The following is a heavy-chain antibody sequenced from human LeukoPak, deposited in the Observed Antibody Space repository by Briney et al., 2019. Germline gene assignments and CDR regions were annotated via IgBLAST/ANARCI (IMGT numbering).Heavy chain of an antibody. CDR2: ISAYNGNT. Sequence: ASVKVSCKASGYTFTSYGISWVRQAPGQGLEWMGWISAYNGNTNYAQKLQGRVTMTTDTSTSTAYMELRSLRSDDTAVYYCARDWAPRGYCSGGSCSLGYWGQGTLVTVSS. CDR3: ARDWAPRGYCSGGSCSLGY. CDR1: GYTFTSYG. J-gene: IGHJ4*02. V-gene: IGHV1-18*01. D-gene: IGHD2-15*01.